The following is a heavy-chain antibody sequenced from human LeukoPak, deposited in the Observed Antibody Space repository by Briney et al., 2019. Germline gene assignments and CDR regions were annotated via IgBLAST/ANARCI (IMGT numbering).Heavy chain of an antibody. CDR2: INSDGSSA. CDR3: VRGSAAGDY. J-gene: IGHJ4*02. Sequence: PGGSLRLSCAASRFTFSNYWMHRVRHAPGKGLVWVSRINSDGSSASYADSVKGRFTMSRDNAENTLYLQMNSLRAEDTAVYYCVRGSAAGDYWGQGTLVTVSS. V-gene: IGHV3-74*01. CDR1: RFTFSNYW. D-gene: IGHD3-10*01.